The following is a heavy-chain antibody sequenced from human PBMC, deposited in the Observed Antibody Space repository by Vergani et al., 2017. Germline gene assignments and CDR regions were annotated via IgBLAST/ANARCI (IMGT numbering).Heavy chain of an antibody. CDR2: ISYDGSNK. V-gene: IGHV3-30*18. CDR3: AKVGEWFGELLYVDY. D-gene: IGHD3-10*01. CDR1: GFTFSSYG. Sequence: QVQLVESGGGVVQPGRSLRLSCAASGFTFSSYGMHWVRQAPGKGLEWVAVISYDGSNKYYADSVKGRFTISRDNSKNTLYLQMNSLRAEDTAVYYCAKVGEWFGELLYVDYWGQGTLVTVSS. J-gene: IGHJ4*02.